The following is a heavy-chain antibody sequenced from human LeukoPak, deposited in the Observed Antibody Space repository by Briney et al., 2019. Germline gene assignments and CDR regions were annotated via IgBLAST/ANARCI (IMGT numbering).Heavy chain of an antibody. V-gene: IGHV4-34*01. J-gene: IGHJ3*02. CDR1: GGSFSGYY. CDR3: ARDLTDYDILTGYYKGAFDI. Sequence: SETLSLTCAVYGGSFSGYYWSWIRQPPGKGLEWIGEINHSGSTNYNPSLKSRVTISVDTSKNQFSLKLSSVTAADTAVYYCARDLTDYDILTGYYKGAFDIWGQGTMVTVSS. D-gene: IGHD3-9*01. CDR2: INHSGST.